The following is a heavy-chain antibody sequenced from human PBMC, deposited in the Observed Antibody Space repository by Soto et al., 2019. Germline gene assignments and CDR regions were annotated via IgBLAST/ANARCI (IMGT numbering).Heavy chain of an antibody. D-gene: IGHD5-18*01. CDR2: ISGSGE. V-gene: IGHV3-23*01. Sequence: PGGSLRLSCAASGFTFSNYAMSWVRQAPGKGLDWVPLISGSGEYYADSVKGRFTISRDNSKNTLYLQMNSLRAEDTAVYYCAKAGAYNYGINLWGQGTLVTVSS. CDR1: GFTFSNYA. J-gene: IGHJ4*02. CDR3: AKAGAYNYGINL.